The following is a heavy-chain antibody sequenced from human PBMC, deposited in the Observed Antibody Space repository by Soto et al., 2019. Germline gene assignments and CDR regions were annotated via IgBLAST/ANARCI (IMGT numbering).Heavy chain of an antibody. J-gene: IGHJ6*03. D-gene: IGHD2-2*01. CDR2: ISGSGGST. Sequence: GGSLRLSCAASGFTFSRYAMTWVRQAPGKGLEWVSGISGSGGSTYYADSVKGRFTVSRDNSKNTLYLQMYTLRAEDTAVYYCAKVPAAPTYDYYYMDVWGKGTTVTVSS. CDR3: AKVPAAPTYDYYYMDV. V-gene: IGHV3-23*01. CDR1: GFTFSRYA.